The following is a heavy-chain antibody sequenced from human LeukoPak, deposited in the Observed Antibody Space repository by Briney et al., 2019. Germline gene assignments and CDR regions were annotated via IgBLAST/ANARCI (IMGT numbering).Heavy chain of an antibody. CDR1: GYTFTSYY. V-gene: IGHV1-46*01. Sequence: ASVKVSCKASGYTFTSYYMHWVRQAPGQGLEWMGIINPSGGSTSYAQKFQGRVTMTRDMSTSTVYMELSSLRSEDTAVYYCARALGARGYYYYMDVWGKGTTVTISS. J-gene: IGHJ6*03. D-gene: IGHD4/OR15-4a*01. CDR3: ARALGARGYYYYMDV. CDR2: INPSGGST.